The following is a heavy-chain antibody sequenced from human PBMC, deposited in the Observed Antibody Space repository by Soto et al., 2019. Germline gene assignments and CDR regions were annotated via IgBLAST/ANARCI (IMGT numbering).Heavy chain of an antibody. D-gene: IGHD4-17*01. Sequence: QVQLQESGPGLVKPSQTLSLTCTVSGGSISSGDYYWSWIRQPPGKGLEWIGYIYYSGSTYYNPSLKSRVTISVDSSSNQFSLQLTSVTAADTAVYYCARGHGYGATGDYWGQGTLVTVSS. CDR3: ARGHGYGATGDY. J-gene: IGHJ4*02. CDR2: IYYSGST. CDR1: GGSISSGDYY. V-gene: IGHV4-30-4*01.